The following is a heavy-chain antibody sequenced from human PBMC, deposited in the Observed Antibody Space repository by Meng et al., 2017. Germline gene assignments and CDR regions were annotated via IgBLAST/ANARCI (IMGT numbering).Heavy chain of an antibody. V-gene: IGHV4-59*01. CDR3: ARFPLGYDSSGYYSPEGYFDY. D-gene: IGHD3-22*01. J-gene: IGHJ4*02. CDR1: GGSISSYY. Sequence: SETLSLTCTVSGGSISSYYWSWIRQPAGKGLEWIGYIYYSGSTTYNPSLKRRVTISVDTSTDQFSLKLSFVPAADTAVYYCARFPLGYDSSGYYSPEGYFDYWGQGTLVTVSS. CDR2: IYYSGST.